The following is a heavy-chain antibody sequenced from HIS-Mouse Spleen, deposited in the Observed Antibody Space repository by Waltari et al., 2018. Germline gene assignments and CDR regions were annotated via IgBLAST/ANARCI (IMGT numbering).Heavy chain of an antibody. D-gene: IGHD6-13*01. CDR2: IYYSVST. V-gene: IGHV4-39*07. CDR3: AREIPYSSSWYDWYFDL. J-gene: IGHJ2*01. CDR1: GGSSSSSSYY. Sequence: QLQLQESGPGLVRPSEPLSLTCTVSGGSSSSSSYYWGCFCQHPRKGLGWIGSIYYSVSTYYNPSLKSRVTISVDTSKNQFSLKLSSVTAADTAVYYCAREIPYSSSWYDWYFDLWGRGTLVTVSS.